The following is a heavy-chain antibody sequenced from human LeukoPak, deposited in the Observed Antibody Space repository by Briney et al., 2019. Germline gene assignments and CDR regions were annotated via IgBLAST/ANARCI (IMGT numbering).Heavy chain of an antibody. Sequence: PSETLSLTCSVSGGSFSNYYWSWIRQPAGKGLEWIGRIYTSGSTNYNPSLKSRVTMSVDTPQKEVSLTLTSMTAADTAVYFCARGSGSYRPLYFFDYWGQGTLVTVSS. J-gene: IGHJ4*02. CDR2: IYTSGST. V-gene: IGHV4-4*07. CDR3: ARGSGSYRPLYFFDY. D-gene: IGHD1-26*01. CDR1: GGSFSNYY.